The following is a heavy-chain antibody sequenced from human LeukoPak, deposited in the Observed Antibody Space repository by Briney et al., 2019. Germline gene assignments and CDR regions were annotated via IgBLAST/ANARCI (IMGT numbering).Heavy chain of an antibody. Sequence: SETLSLTCTVSGGSISSYYWSWIRQPAGKGLEWIGRIYTSGSTDYNPSLKSRVTMSVDTSKNQFSLKLSSVTAADTAVYYCARDASPNSSWYSYYYMDVWGKGTTVTVSS. CDR2: IYTSGST. V-gene: IGHV4-4*07. CDR3: ARDASPNSSWYSYYYMDV. J-gene: IGHJ6*03. CDR1: GGSISSYY. D-gene: IGHD6-13*01.